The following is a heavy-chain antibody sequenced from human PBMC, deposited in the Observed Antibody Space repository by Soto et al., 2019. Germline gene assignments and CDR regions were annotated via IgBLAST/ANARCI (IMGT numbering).Heavy chain of an antibody. D-gene: IGHD1-26*01. Sequence: GGSLRLSCAASGFTFSNAWMSWVRQAPGKGLEWVGRIKSKTDGGTTDYAAPVKGRFTISRDDSKNTLYLQMNSLKTEDTAVYYCTTDQSIGEHAFDYWGQGTLVTVSS. CDR2: IKSKTDGGTT. V-gene: IGHV3-15*01. CDR1: GFTFSNAW. J-gene: IGHJ4*02. CDR3: TTDQSIGEHAFDY.